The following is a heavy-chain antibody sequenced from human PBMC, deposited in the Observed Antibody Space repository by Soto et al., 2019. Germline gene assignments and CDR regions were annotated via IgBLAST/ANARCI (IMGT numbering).Heavy chain of an antibody. CDR1: GGSISSGGYY. D-gene: IGHD2-15*01. J-gene: IGHJ4*02. CDR3: ARGYCSGGSCYDDY. CDR2: IYYSGST. Sequence: SETLSLTCTVSGGSISSGGYYWSWIRQHPGKGLEWIGYIYYSGSTYYNPSLKSRVTISVDTSKNQFALKLSSVTAADTAVYYCARGYCSGGSCYDDYRGQGTLVTVSS. V-gene: IGHV4-31*03.